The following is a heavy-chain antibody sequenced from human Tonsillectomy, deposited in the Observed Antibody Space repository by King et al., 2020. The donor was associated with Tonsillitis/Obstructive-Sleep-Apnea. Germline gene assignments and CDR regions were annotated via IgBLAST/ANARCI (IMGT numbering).Heavy chain of an antibody. V-gene: IGHV2-26*01. J-gene: IGHJ3*02. D-gene: IGHD3-22*01. CDR3: ARIRLDYYDSSGYPTGALDI. CDR1: GFSLSNARMG. CDR2: FFSNDEK. Sequence: TLKESGPVLVKPTETLTLTCTVSGFSLSNARMGVSWIRQPPGKALEWLAHFFSNDEKSYSTSLKSRLTISKDTSKSQVVLTMTNMDPVDTATYYCARIRLDYYDSSGYPTGALDIWGRGTMVTVSS.